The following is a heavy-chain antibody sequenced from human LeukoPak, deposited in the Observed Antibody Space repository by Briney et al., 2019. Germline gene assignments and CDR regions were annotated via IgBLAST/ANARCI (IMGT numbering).Heavy chain of an antibody. Sequence: GGSLRLSCAASGFTFSNYWMSWVRQAPGKGLEWVANMNRDGSEKNYVDSMKGRFTISRDNAKNSLYLQMNSLGAEDTAVYYCARDLQFHWGQGTLVTVSS. CDR2: MNRDGSEK. J-gene: IGHJ4*02. V-gene: IGHV3-7*01. D-gene: IGHD6-19*01. CDR1: GFTFSNYW. CDR3: ARDLQFH.